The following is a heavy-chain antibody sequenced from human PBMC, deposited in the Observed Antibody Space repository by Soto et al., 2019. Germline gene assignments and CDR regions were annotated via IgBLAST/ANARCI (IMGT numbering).Heavy chain of an antibody. CDR3: AKNGQPPYYYYGLDV. CDR2: ISGYNGDT. V-gene: IGHV1-18*01. J-gene: IGHJ6*02. CDR1: GYTFTRYG. Sequence: GHLVQSEAEVKKSGASVKVSCKASGYTFTRYGISWVRQAPGQGLEWMGWISGYNGDTNYAREFQGRVSMTIDTSTTTAYMELRSLTSDDTAVYYCAKNGQPPYYYYGLDVWGHGTKVTVSS. D-gene: IGHD2-8*01.